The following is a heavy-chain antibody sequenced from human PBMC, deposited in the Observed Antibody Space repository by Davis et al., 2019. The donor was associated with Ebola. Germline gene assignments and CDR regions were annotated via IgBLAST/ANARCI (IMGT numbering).Heavy chain of an antibody. J-gene: IGHJ6*02. V-gene: IGHV4-39*01. CDR3: ARVYCSGGTCYSAYYYGMDV. CDR2: IYHSGST. CDR1: GGSISNTSYY. D-gene: IGHD2-15*01. Sequence: GSLRLSCTVSGGSISNTSYYWGWIRQSPGKGLQWIGSIYHSGSTYYNPSLKSRVTISVDTSKNQFSLKLTSVTAADTAVYYCARVYCSGGTCYSAYYYGMDVWGQGTTVTVSS.